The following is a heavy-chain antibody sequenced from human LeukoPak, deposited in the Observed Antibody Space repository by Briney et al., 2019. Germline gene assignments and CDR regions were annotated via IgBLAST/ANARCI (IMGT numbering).Heavy chain of an antibody. CDR1: GYTFTSYG. CDR2: ISAHNGNT. V-gene: IGHV1-18*01. D-gene: IGHD3-22*01. CDR3: ARAPTPTYYYDSSGYYEDY. Sequence: ASVKVSCKASGYTFTSYGISWVRQAPGQGLEWMGWISAHNGNTNYAQKLQGRVTMTTDTSTSTAYMELRSLRSDDTAVYYCARAPTPTYYYDSSGYYEDYWGQGTLVTVSS. J-gene: IGHJ4*02.